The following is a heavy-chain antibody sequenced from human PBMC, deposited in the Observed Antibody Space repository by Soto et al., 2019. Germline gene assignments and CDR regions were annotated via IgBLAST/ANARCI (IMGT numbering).Heavy chain of an antibody. CDR2: IKSKTDDGTT. CDR1: GFTFSNAW. D-gene: IGHD2-2*01. V-gene: IGHV3-15*01. J-gene: IGHJ6*02. CDR3: TTDSSSWAYYYYYGMDV. Sequence: VGSLRLSCTVSGFTFSNAWMTWVCQAPGKGLEWVGRIKSKTDDGTTDYAAPVKGRFTISRDDSRNTLYLQMNSLKTEDTAVYYCTTDSSSWAYYYYYGMDVWGQGTTVTVSS.